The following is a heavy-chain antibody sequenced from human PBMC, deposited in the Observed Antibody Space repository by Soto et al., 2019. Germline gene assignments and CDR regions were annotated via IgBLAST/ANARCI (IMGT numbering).Heavy chain of an antibody. CDR1: GFSVGSNY. J-gene: IGHJ4*02. V-gene: IGHV3-53*02. D-gene: IGHD2-8*01. CDR3: ARKSDSSPVPEADGV. CDR2: IYSNGDT. Sequence: EVQLVKTGRGLIQPGGSLRLSCAASGFSVGSNYMTWVRQSPGKGLEWVSIIYSNGDTDYADSVKGRFSISRDNFKNTLYLQMNNLRAEDTAVYHCARKSDSSPVPEADGVWGRGTLVTVSS.